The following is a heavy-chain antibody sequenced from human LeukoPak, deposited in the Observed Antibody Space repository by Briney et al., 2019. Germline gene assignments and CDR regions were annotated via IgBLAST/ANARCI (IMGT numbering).Heavy chain of an antibody. D-gene: IGHD2-15*01. CDR3: ATHPPRYCTGGSCSDY. J-gene: IGHJ4*02. CDR2: FRYSGST. CDR1: GGSISSFY. Sequence: PSETLSLTCTVSGGSISSFYWSWIRQPPGKGLEWIGYFRYSGSTNYNPSLKSRVTISVDTSKNQIFLKLSSVTAADTAVYYCATHPPRYCTGGSCSDYWGQGTLVTVSS. V-gene: IGHV4-59*01.